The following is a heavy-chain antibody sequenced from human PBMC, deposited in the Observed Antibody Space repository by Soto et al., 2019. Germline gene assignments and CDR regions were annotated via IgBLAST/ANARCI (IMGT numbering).Heavy chain of an antibody. V-gene: IGHV3-23*01. J-gene: IGHJ6*04. CDR2: ISGSGGST. CDR1: GFTFSSYA. Sequence: GGSLRLSCAASGFTFSSYAMSWVRQAPGKGLEWVSAISGSGGSTYYADSVKGRFTISRDTSKNTLHLQMDSLRAEDTAVYYCARDDVLCDGGRCYGVALDVWGKGTTVTVSS. CDR3: ARDDVLCDGGRCYGVALDV. D-gene: IGHD2-15*01.